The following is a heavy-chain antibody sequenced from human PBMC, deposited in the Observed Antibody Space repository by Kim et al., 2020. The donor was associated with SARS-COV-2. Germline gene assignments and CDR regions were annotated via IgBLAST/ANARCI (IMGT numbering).Heavy chain of an antibody. D-gene: IGHD1-1*01. V-gene: IGHV4-34*01. Sequence: SETLSLTCAVYGGSFSGYYWSWIRQPPGKGLEWIGEINHSGSTNYNPSLKSRVTISVDTSKNQFSLKLSSVTAADTAVYYCARGGWGWNYWYFDLWGRGTLVTVSS. J-gene: IGHJ2*01. CDR2: INHSGST. CDR3: ARGGWGWNYWYFDL. CDR1: GGSFSGYY.